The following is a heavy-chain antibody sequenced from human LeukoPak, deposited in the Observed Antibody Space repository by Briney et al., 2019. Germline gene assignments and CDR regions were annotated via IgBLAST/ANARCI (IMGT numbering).Heavy chain of an antibody. J-gene: IGHJ3*02. D-gene: IGHD3-16*01. Sequence: GGSLRLSCAASGFSFSDHYMDWVRQAPGKGLEWVGRIRKKANSYSTEYAASVKGRFTISRDDSKNSLYLQMNSLKTEDTAVYYCARSDSYAAFDIWGQGTMVTVSS. V-gene: IGHV3-72*01. CDR3: ARSDSYAAFDI. CDR2: IRKKANSYST. CDR1: GFSFSDHY.